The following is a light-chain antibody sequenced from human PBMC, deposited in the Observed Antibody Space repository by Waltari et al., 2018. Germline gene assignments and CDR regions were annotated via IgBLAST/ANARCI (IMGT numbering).Light chain of an antibody. Sequence: QSALTQPASVSGSPGQSITISCTGTSSDVGNYNIVSWYQQHPGKAPKLIIYEATKRPSGVSNRFFGSKSGNTASLTISGLQSEDEADYYCCSYAGSSSFLWVFGGGTKLTVL. CDR2: EAT. J-gene: IGLJ3*02. CDR3: CSYAGSSSFLWV. CDR1: SSDVGNYNI. V-gene: IGLV2-23*02.